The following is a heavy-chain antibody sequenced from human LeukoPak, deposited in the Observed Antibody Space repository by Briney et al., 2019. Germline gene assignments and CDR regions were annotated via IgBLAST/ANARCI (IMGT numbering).Heavy chain of an antibody. V-gene: IGHV4-59*11. J-gene: IGHJ4*02. CDR2: IYYTGST. D-gene: IGHD3-10*01. CDR1: GGSISTHY. CDR3: ARAQYASGSFFDY. Sequence: SETLSLTCTVSGGSISTHYWSWIRQPPGKGLEWIGYIYYTGSTNYNPSLKSRVPMAIDTSKNQFTLELTFVSAADTAVYYCARAQYASGSFFDYWGQGTLATVSS.